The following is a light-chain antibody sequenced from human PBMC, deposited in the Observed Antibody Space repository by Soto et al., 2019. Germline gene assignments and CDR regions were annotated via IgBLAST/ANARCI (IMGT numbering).Light chain of an antibody. CDR1: ESIGNY. CDR2: DAS. Sequence: EVVLTQSPATLSLSPGERATLSCRASESIGNYLAWYQQKLGQAPKLLIYDASHRAIGIPGRFSGDGSGTDFTLTIRSLEHEDFAVYYCQWRSDWPPRLTFGGGTKVEIK. J-gene: IGKJ4*01. V-gene: IGKV3-11*01. CDR3: QWRSDWPPRLT.